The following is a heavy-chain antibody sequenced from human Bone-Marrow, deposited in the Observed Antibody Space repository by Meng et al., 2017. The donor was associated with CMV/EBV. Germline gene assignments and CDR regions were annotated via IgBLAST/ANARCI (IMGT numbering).Heavy chain of an antibody. CDR1: GFTFSSYE. CDR2: ISTSGSTI. V-gene: IGHV3-48*03. D-gene: IGHD2-2*01. Sequence: GGSLRLSCAASGFTFSSYEMNWVRQAPGKGLEWVSYISTSGSTIYYADSVKGRFTISRDNPKNSLYLQMNSLRAEDTAVYYCARALRYRGYCSSTSCPNYYYYGMDVWGQGTTVTVSS. CDR3: ARALRYRGYCSSTSCPNYYYYGMDV. J-gene: IGHJ6*02.